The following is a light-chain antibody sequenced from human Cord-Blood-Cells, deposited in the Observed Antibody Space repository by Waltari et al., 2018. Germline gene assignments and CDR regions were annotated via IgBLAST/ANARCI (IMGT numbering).Light chain of an antibody. CDR1: QSVSSSY. CDR2: GAS. J-gene: IGKJ4*01. V-gene: IGKV3-20*01. CDR3: QQYSITPPP. Sequence: EIVFTQSPGPLSLSPGERATLSCRASQSVSSSYLAWYQQKPGQAHRLLIYGASSTATGIPDRFRVSGSGKDFTLTISRLKPEDFAVYYCQQYSITPPPFGGGTKVEIK.